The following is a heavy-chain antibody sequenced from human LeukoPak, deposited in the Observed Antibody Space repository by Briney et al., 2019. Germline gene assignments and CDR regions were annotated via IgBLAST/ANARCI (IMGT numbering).Heavy chain of an antibody. D-gene: IGHD3-22*01. CDR1: RFTFSMYA. V-gene: IGHV3-33*07. CDR2: IWYDGSNK. Sequence: GGSLRLSCAASRFTFSMYAMSWVRQAPGKGLEWVAVIWYDGSNKYYADSVKGRFTISRDNSKNTLYLQMNSLRAEDTAVYYCARDRDYDSSGEGYFDYWGQGTLVTVSS. CDR3: ARDRDYDSSGEGYFDY. J-gene: IGHJ4*02.